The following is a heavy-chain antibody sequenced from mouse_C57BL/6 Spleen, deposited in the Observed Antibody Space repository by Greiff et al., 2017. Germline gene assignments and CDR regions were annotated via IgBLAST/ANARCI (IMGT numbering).Heavy chain of an antibody. V-gene: IGHV14-1*01. J-gene: IGHJ3*01. CDR3: TRDYYGSSQAWFAY. Sequence: EVQLQQSGAELVRPGASVKLSCTASGFNIKDYYMHWVKQRPEQGLEWIGRIDPEDGDTEYAPKFQGKATMTADTSSNTAYLQLSSLTSEDTAVYYCTRDYYGSSQAWFAYWGQGTLVTVSA. CDR2: IDPEDGDT. CDR1: GFNIKDYY. D-gene: IGHD1-1*01.